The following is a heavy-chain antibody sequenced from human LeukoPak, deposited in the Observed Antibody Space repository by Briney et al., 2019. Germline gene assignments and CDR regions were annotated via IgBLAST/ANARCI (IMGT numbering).Heavy chain of an antibody. Sequence: PSETLSLTCTVWGGSMSSYYWRWIRQPAGKGLEWIGRIYTSGSTNYNPSLKSRVTMSVDTSKNQFSLKLSSVTAADTAVYYCARDLGRWGYYYDSSGYLDYWGQGTLVTVSS. CDR3: ARDLGRWGYYYDSSGYLDY. CDR2: IYTSGST. V-gene: IGHV4-4*07. CDR1: GGSMSSYY. D-gene: IGHD3-22*01. J-gene: IGHJ4*02.